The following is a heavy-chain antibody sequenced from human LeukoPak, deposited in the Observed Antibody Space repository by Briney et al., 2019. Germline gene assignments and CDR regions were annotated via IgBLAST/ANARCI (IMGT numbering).Heavy chain of an antibody. J-gene: IGHJ5*02. V-gene: IGHV3-53*01. CDR3: ARATMDSSGSDWFDP. CDR1: GFTFSDYY. Sequence: GGSLRLSCAASGFTFSDYYMSWIRQAPGKGLEWVSVIYSAGDTFSADSVKGRFTISRDNSRNTVYLQMNSLRAEDTAVYYCARATMDSSGSDWFDPWGQGTLVTVSS. D-gene: IGHD3-22*01. CDR2: IYSAGDT.